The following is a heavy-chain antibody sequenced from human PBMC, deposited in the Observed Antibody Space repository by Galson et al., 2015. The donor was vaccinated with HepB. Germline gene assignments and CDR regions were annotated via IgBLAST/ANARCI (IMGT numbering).Heavy chain of an antibody. D-gene: IGHD3-10*01. CDR3: AGGYFWFGEGLSDF. CDR1: GFTFNNYW. J-gene: IGHJ4*02. V-gene: IGHV3-7*03. CDR2: INQDDSEK. Sequence: SLRLSCAASGFTFNNYWMSWIRQAPGKGLERVANINQDDSEKYYVDSVKGRFTISRDNAKNSLYLQMDSLRAEDTALYYCAGGYFWFGEGLSDFWGQGTLVTVSS.